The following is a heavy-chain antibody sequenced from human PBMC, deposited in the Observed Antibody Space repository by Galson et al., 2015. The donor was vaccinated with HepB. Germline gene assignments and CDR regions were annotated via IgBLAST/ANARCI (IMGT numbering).Heavy chain of an antibody. V-gene: IGHV3-30-3*01. Sequence: SLRLSCAASGSTFRTSNMHWVRQGPVKGLEWVAIISPDGTTTYHADSVKGRFTISRDNSKNTLFLQMHSLRPEDTAVYYCARDFNWNFDLRGQGTLVTVSS. D-gene: IGHD1-1*01. CDR3: ARDFNWNFDL. CDR1: GSTFRTSN. CDR2: ISPDGTTT. J-gene: IGHJ4*02.